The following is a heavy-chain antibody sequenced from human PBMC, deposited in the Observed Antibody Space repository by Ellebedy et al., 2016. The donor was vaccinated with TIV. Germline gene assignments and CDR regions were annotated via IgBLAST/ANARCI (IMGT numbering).Heavy chain of an antibody. CDR3: ARGLIAAAGSAVDY. Sequence: SETLSLTXAVYGGSFSGYYWSWIRQPPGKGLEWIGEINHSGSTNYNPSLKSRVTISVDTSKNQFSLKLSSVTAADTAVYYCARGLIAAAGSAVDYWGQGTLVTVSS. CDR2: INHSGST. D-gene: IGHD6-13*01. CDR1: GGSFSGYY. J-gene: IGHJ4*02. V-gene: IGHV4-34*01.